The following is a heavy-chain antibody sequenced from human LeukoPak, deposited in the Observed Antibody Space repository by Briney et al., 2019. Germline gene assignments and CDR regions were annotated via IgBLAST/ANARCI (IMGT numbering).Heavy chain of an antibody. CDR3: ARLRRGGSSFANWFDP. J-gene: IGHJ5*02. CDR2: IYYSGST. D-gene: IGHD6-6*01. V-gene: IGHV4-59*08. CDR1: GGSISSYY. Sequence: SETLSLTCTVSGGSISSYYWSWIRQPPGKGLEWIGYIYYSGSTNYNPSLKSRVTISVDTSKNQFSLKLSSVTAADTAVYYCARLRRGGSSFANWFDPWGQGTLATVSS.